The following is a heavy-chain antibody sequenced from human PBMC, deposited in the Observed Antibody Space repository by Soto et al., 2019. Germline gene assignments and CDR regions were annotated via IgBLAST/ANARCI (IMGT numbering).Heavy chain of an antibody. J-gene: IGHJ1*01. V-gene: IGHV2-5*01. CDR3: VHVSPLARDWYGGTECFQQ. CDR2: IFWNDDK. CDR1: GFSLTTPGVG. Sequence: QITLKESGPTLVNPTQTLTLTCTFSGFSLTTPGVGVGWVRQPPGKALEWLALIFWNDDKRYSPALKRKRTTTKDTSSNQVVLAVTSMAPGDTATYLVVHVSPLARDWYGGTECFQQWGQGTLVTVSS. D-gene: IGHD3-22*01.